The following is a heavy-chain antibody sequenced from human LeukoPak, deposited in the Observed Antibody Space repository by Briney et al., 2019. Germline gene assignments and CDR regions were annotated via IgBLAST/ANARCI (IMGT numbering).Heavy chain of an antibody. Sequence: ASVKLSCKPSGYTFTSFGISWVRQAPGQGLEWMGWIGAYNGDTNYAQKFQGRATMTTDTSTSTAYMDLRSLRSDDTAVYYCTRDHCRGDNCPSFDYWGQGTLVTVSS. D-gene: IGHD2-15*01. CDR3: TRDHCRGDNCPSFDY. CDR2: IGAYNGDT. V-gene: IGHV1-18*04. CDR1: GYTFTSFG. J-gene: IGHJ4*02.